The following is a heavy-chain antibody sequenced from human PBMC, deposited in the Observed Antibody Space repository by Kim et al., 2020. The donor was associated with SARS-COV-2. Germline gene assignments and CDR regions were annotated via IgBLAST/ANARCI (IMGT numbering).Heavy chain of an antibody. CDR2: IYYSGST. D-gene: IGHD6-19*01. V-gene: IGHV4-39*01. CDR1: GGSISSSSYY. Sequence: SETLSLTCTVSGGSISSSSYYWGWIRQPPGKGLEWIGSIYYSGSTYYNPSLKSRVTISVDTSKNQFTLKLSPVTAADTAVYYCAGHGGYTSGWYVFNPFGYWGQGTLVTVSS. CDR3: AGHGGYTSGWYVFNPFGY. J-gene: IGHJ4*02.